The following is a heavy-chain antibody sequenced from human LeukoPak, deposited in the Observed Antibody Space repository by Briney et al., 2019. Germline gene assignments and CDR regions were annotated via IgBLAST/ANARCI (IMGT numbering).Heavy chain of an antibody. Sequence: GESLKISCKGSGYTFTGYYMHWVRQAPGQGLEWMGWINPNSGGTNYAQKFQGRVTMTRDTSISTAYMELSRLRSDDTAVYYCARLSSRVSYFDYWGQGTLVTVSS. CDR1: GYTFTGYY. J-gene: IGHJ4*02. CDR3: ARLSSRVSYFDY. CDR2: INPNSGGT. D-gene: IGHD3-10*01. V-gene: IGHV1-2*02.